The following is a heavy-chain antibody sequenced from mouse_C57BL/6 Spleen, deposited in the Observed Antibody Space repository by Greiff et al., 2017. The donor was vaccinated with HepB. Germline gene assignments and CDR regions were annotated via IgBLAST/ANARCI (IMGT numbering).Heavy chain of an antibody. J-gene: IGHJ3*01. CDR2: IYPGDGDT. CDR3: ARRGNYGPFAY. CDR1: GYAFSSSW. V-gene: IGHV1-82*01. Sequence: QVQLKQSGPELVKPGASVKISCKASGYAFSSSWMNWVKQRPGKGLEWIGRIYPGDGDTNYNGKFKGKATLTADKSSSTAYMQLSSLTSEDSAVYFCARRGNYGPFAYWGQGTLVTVSA. D-gene: IGHD1-1*01.